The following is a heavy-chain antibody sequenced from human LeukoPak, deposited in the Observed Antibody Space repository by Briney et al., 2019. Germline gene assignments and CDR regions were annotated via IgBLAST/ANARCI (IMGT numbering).Heavy chain of an antibody. V-gene: IGHV3-15*01. D-gene: IGHD3-3*01. CDR2: IKSKTDGGTT. J-gene: IGHJ4*02. CDR3: TTYYDFWSGYYMLHFDY. Sequence: GGSLRLSCAASGFTFSNAWMSWVRQAPGKGLEWVGRIKSKTDGGTTDYAAPVKGRFTISRDDSKNTLYLQMNSLKTEGTAVYYCTTYYDFWSGYYMLHFDYWGQGTLVTVSS. CDR1: GFTFSNAW.